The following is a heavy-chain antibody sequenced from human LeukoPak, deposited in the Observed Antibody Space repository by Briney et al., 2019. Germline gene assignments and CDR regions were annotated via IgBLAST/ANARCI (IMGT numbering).Heavy chain of an antibody. Sequence: GGSLRLSCAASGFTFSSYAMSWVRQAPGKGLEWVSAISGSGGSTYYADSVKGRFTISRDNSKNTLYLQLNSLRAEDTAVYYCAIFDDSSGYAYYFDYWGQGTLVTVSS. CDR2: ISGSGGST. CDR1: GFTFSSYA. CDR3: AIFDDSSGYAYYFDY. J-gene: IGHJ4*02. D-gene: IGHD3-22*01. V-gene: IGHV3-23*01.